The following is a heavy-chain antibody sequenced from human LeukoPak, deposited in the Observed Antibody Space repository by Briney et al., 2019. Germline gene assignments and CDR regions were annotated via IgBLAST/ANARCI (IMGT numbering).Heavy chain of an antibody. V-gene: IGHV7-4-1*02. J-gene: IGHJ3*02. CDR1: GYTYTSYG. CDR2: INTNTGNP. D-gene: IGHD5-18*01. CDR3: ARDPGPQLIDAFDI. Sequence: ASVKVSCKASGYTYTSYGISWVRQAPGQGLEWMGWINTNTGNPTYAQGFTGRFVFSLDTSVSTAYLQISSLKAEDTAVYYCARDPGPQLIDAFDIWGQGTMVTVSS.